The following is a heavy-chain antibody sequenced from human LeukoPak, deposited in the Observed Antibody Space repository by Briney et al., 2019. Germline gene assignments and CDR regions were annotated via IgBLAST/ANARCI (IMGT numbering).Heavy chain of an antibody. CDR3: ARDELGLTAWYYYDSSGYYAFDI. V-gene: IGHV3-30*03. J-gene: IGHJ3*02. Sequence: GRSLRLSCAASGFTFSSYGMHWVRQAPGKGLEWVAVISYDGSNKYYADSVKGRFTISRDNSKNTLYLQMNSLRAEDTAVYYCARDELGLTAWYYYDSSGYYAFDIWGQGTMVTVSS. CDR2: ISYDGSNK. D-gene: IGHD3-22*01. CDR1: GFTFSSYG.